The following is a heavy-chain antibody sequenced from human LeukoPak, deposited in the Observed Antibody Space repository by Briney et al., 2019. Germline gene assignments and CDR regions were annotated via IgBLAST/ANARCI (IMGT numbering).Heavy chain of an antibody. CDR1: GYTFTGYY. D-gene: IGHD3-10*01. J-gene: IGHJ4*02. V-gene: IGHV1-2*02. CDR3: ARHDGSGSYYLY. Sequence: GASVKVSCTASGYTFTGYYIHWVRQAPGQGLEWMGWINPNGGGTNYAQKFQGRVTMTRDTSISTAYMELSRLTSDDTAVYHCARHDGSGSYYLYWGQGTLVTVSS. CDR2: INPNGGGT.